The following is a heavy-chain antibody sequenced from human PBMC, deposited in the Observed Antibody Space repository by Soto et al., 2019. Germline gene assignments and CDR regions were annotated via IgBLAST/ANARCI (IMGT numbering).Heavy chain of an antibody. CDR2: IKQDGSET. Sequence: EVQLVESGGGLVQPGGSLRLSCAASGFTFSSFWISWVRQAPGKGLEWVANIKQDGSETRYVDSVKGRFTISRDNAKNSLYLQIDSLRAEATAVYYCAGSSGWLDYYWGQGILFTVSS. CDR1: GFTFSSFW. J-gene: IGHJ4*02. V-gene: IGHV3-7*04. CDR3: AGSSGWLDYY. D-gene: IGHD3-22*01.